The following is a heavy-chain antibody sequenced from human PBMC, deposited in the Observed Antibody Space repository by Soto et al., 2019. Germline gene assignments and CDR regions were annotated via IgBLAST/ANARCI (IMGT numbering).Heavy chain of an antibody. CDR3: ATSLWFGTQPEI. J-gene: IGHJ4*02. Sequence: PSETLSLTCAVYGGSFSNNYWTWFRQPPGKGLEWIGEISPSGTTKYIPSLKSRGTISVDTSRKQFFLKVTSVSAADTAVYYCATSLWFGTQPEIWGPGXLVTVS. V-gene: IGHV4-34*01. CDR2: ISPSGTT. D-gene: IGHD3-10*01. CDR1: GGSFSNNY.